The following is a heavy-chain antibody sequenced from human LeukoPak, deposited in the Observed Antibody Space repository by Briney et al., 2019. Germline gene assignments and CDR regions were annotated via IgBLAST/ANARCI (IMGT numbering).Heavy chain of an antibody. Sequence: GSSVKVSCXXSGGTFSXXXXXXXXQAPGQGLXXXXXXXXILGIANXAQKFQGRXXXXXXKSTSTAYMELSSLRSEDTAVYYCARSWHSFDSSGYQYYFDYWGQGTLVTVSS. D-gene: IGHD3-22*01. V-gene: IGHV1-69*02. CDR2: XXXILGIA. J-gene: IGHJ4*02. CDR3: ARSWHSFDSSGYQYYFDY. CDR1: GGTFSXXX.